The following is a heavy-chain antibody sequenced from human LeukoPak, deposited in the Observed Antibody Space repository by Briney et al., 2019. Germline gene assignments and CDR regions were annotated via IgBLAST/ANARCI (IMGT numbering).Heavy chain of an antibody. J-gene: IGHJ3*02. CDR3: ARDASRGDDAFDI. CDR1: GGSISSYY. D-gene: IGHD3-10*01. Sequence: SETLSLTCTVSGGSISSYYWGWIRQPPGKGLEWIGSIYYSGSTYYNPSLKSRVTISVDTSKNQFSLKLSSVTAADTAVYYCARDASRGDDAFDIWGQGTMVTVSS. CDR2: IYYSGST. V-gene: IGHV4-39*07.